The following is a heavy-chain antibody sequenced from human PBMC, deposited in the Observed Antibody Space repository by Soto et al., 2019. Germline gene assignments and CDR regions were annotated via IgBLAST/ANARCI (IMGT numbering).Heavy chain of an antibody. V-gene: IGHV3-33*01. Sequence: GGSLRLSCAASGFTFSSYGMHWVRQAPGKGLEWVAVIWYDGSNKYYADSVKGRFTISRDNSKNTLYLQMNSLRAEDTAVYYCARGGCWFGSGGSCPDAEFDYWGQGTLVTVSS. CDR1: GFTFSSYG. J-gene: IGHJ4*02. D-gene: IGHD2-15*01. CDR3: ARGGCWFGSGGSCPDAEFDY. CDR2: IWYDGSNK.